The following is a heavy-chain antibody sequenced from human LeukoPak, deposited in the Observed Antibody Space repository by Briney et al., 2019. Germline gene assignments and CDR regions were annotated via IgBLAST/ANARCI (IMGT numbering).Heavy chain of an antibody. CDR3: ARQPADFWSGYFSY. CDR2: IYTSGGT. Sequence: SETLSLTCTVSGGSISSYYWSWIRQPPGKGLEWIGYIYTSGGTNYNPSLKSRVTISVDTSKNQFSLKLSSVTAADTAVYYCARQPADFWSGYFSYWGQGTLVTVSS. D-gene: IGHD3-3*01. J-gene: IGHJ4*02. V-gene: IGHV4-4*09. CDR1: GGSISSYY.